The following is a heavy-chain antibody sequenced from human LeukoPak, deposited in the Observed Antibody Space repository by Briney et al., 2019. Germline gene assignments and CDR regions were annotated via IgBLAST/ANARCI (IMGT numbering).Heavy chain of an antibody. CDR1: GGSISDYY. V-gene: IGHV4-59*08. CDR2: INYSGNT. CDR3: ARLNVLNNSVLHHFDR. J-gene: IGHJ4*02. D-gene: IGHD1/OR15-1a*01. Sequence: KPSETLSLTCTVSGGSISDYYWSWIRQPPGKCLEWIAYINYSGNTDYNPSLKSRVTISVDTSKNHFSLKLNSVTAADTAVYYCARLNVLNNSVLHHFDRWGQGTLVTVSS.